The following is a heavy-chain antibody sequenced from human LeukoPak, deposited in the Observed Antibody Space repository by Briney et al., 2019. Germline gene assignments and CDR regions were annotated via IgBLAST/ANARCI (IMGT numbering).Heavy chain of an antibody. CDR2: IKQDGGEI. CDR3: ARDTCGCGSGWHLYWYFDL. Sequence: GGSLRLSCAASGFTFSRYWMSWVRQAPGKGLEWVANIKQDGGEIYYVDSVKGRFTISRDNAKNSVYLHMNSLRAEDTAVYYCARDTCGCGSGWHLYWYFDLWGRGTLVTVSS. CDR1: GFTFSRYW. J-gene: IGHJ2*01. V-gene: IGHV3-7*01. D-gene: IGHD6-19*01.